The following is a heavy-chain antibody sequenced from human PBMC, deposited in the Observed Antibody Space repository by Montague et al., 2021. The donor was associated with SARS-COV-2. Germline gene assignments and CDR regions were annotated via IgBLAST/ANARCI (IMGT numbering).Heavy chain of an antibody. CDR3: ARLAGFHTYFAFDV. CDR2: LFVSGRT. Sequence: TLSLTCSVSGASISSGAYYWSWIRQPAGKGLEWIGRLFVSGRTSCNPSLKSRVTMSVDASENHFSLKVTSVTVADTAVYYCARLAGFHTYFAFDVWGQGTTVAVS. J-gene: IGHJ6*02. V-gene: IGHV4-61*02. D-gene: IGHD6-19*01. CDR1: GASISSGAYY.